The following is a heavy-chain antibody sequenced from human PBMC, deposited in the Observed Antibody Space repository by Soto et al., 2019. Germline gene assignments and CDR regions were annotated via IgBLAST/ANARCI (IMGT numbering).Heavy chain of an antibody. CDR3: ARVAY. Sequence: SQTLSLTCDISGDSVSSNSVVWNWIRQSPSRGFEWLGRTYFRSKWYSDYAVSVRSRITIKADTSKNQVSLQLNSVTPEDTAMYYCARVAYWGPGTQVTVSS. V-gene: IGHV6-1*01. J-gene: IGHJ4*02. CDR1: GDSVSSNSVV. CDR2: TYFRSKWYS.